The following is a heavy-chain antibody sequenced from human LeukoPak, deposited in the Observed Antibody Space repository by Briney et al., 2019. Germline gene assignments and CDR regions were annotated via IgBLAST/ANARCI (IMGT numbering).Heavy chain of an antibody. CDR2: IKSKTDGGRT. J-gene: IGHJ4*02. Sequence: GGSLRLSCAASGFTFNHAWMTWVRQAPGKGLEWVGRIKSKTDGGRTDYAAPVKGRFTISRDDSKNTLYLQMDSVKTEDTAVYFCTKVGPSYHFDYWGQGTLVTVSS. V-gene: IGHV3-15*01. D-gene: IGHD3-16*01. CDR3: TKVGPSYHFDY. CDR1: GFTFNHAW.